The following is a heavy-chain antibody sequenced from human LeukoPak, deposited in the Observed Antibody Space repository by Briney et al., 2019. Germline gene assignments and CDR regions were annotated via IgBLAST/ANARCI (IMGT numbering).Heavy chain of an antibody. Sequence: ASVKVSCTASGYTFTGYYMHWVRQAPGQGLAWMGWINPNSGGTNYAQKFQGRVTMTRDTSISTAYMELSRLRSDDTAVYYCARVRFGSKTSLYNWFDPWGQGTLVTVSS. V-gene: IGHV1-2*02. J-gene: IGHJ5*02. CDR2: INPNSGGT. CDR1: GYTFTGYY. D-gene: IGHD3-16*01. CDR3: ARVRFGSKTSLYNWFDP.